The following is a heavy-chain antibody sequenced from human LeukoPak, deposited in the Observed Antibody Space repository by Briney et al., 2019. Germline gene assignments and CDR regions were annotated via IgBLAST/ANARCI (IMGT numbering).Heavy chain of an antibody. CDR3: ARAIRQVDY. J-gene: IGHJ4*02. D-gene: IGHD2-21*01. CDR1: AFSFSDYW. V-gene: IGHV3-7*02. Sequence: QSGGSLRLSCAASAFSFSDYWMTWVRQAPGKGLHWVAHIKQDGSEEYYVDSVKGRFTISRDNAKNSLYLQMNSLRAEDTAVYYCARAIRQVDYWGQGTLVTVSS. CDR2: IKQDGSEE.